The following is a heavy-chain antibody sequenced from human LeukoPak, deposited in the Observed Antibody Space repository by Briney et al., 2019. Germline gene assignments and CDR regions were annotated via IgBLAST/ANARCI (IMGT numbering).Heavy chain of an antibody. CDR1: AGSISIYH. Sequence: SETLSLTCSVSAGSISIYHWSWIRQPPGKGREWIGYIYDSGSTTYNPSLRSRLTISLDASKHQFSLELSSVTAADTAIYYCVRVDSSNWHPTRFDPWGQGTLVTVSS. J-gene: IGHJ5*02. D-gene: IGHD1-1*01. CDR2: IYDSGST. CDR3: VRVDSSNWHPTRFDP. V-gene: IGHV4-59*01.